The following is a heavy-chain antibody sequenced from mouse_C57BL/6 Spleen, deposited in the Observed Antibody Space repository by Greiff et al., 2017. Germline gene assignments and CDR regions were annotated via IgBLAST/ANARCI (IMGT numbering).Heavy chain of an antibody. J-gene: IGHJ3*01. CDR3: ARGGFLLPWFAY. Sequence: VQLVESGTELVKPGASVKLSCKASGYTFTSYWMHWVKQRPGQGLEWIGNINPSNGGTNYNEKFKSKATLTVDKSSSTAYMQLSSLTSEDSAVYYCARGGFLLPWFAYWGQGTLVTVSA. D-gene: IGHD2-1*01. CDR2: INPSNGGT. CDR1: GYTFTSYW. V-gene: IGHV1-53*01.